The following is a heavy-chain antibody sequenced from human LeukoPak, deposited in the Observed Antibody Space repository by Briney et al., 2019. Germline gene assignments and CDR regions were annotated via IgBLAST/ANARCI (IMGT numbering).Heavy chain of an antibody. D-gene: IGHD4-17*01. CDR2: ISWNTNSV. J-gene: IGHJ5*02. CDR1: GFRFADFA. V-gene: IGHV3-9*01. CDR3: TKAPGVTTGWFDP. Sequence: GGSLRLSCAASGFRFADFAMHWVRQAPGKGLEWVSGISWNTNSVVYADSVKGRFTISRDNAKNSLYLQMDSLRVEDTALYYCTKAPGVTTGWFDPWGQGTLVTVSS.